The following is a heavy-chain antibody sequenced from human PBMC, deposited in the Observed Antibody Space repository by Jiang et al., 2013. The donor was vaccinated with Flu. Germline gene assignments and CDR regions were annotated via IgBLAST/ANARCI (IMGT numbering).Heavy chain of an antibody. CDR2: IKSKTDGGTT. CDR1: GFTFSNAW. D-gene: IGHD1-26*01. Sequence: QLLESGGGLVKPGGSLRLSCAASGFTFSNAWMSWVRQAPGKGLEWVGRIKSKTDGGTTDYAAPVKGRFTISRDDSKNTLYLQMNSLKTEDTAVYYCTTSSGKRGRVVTKSIQYYFDYWGQGTLVTVSS. V-gene: IGHV3-15*01. J-gene: IGHJ4*02. CDR3: TTSSGKRGRVVTKSIQYYFDY.